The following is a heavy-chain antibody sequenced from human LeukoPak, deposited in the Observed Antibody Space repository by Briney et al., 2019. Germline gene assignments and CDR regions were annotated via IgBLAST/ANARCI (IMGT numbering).Heavy chain of an antibody. CDR3: AREGRAYRPGRFDP. Sequence: GASVKVSCKACGGTFSSYAILWVRQAPGQGREGMGGIIPSFGTANYAQKFQGRVTITADESTSTAYMELSRLRSEDTAVYYCAREGRAYRPGRFDPWGQGTLVTVSS. D-gene: IGHD1-14*01. CDR2: IIPSFGTA. J-gene: IGHJ5*02. CDR1: GGTFSSYA. V-gene: IGHV1-69*01.